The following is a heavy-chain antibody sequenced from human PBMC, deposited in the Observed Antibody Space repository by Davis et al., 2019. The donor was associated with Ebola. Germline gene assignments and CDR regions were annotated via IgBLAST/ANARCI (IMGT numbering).Heavy chain of an antibody. J-gene: IGHJ4*02. CDR2: ISAYNGNT. V-gene: IGHV1-18*01. Sequence: ASVKVSCKASGYTFTSYGISWVRQAPGQGLEWMGWISAYNGNTNYAQKLQGRVTLTEDTSTDTAYMELSSLRSEDTAVYYCVSDRRTYYYDNSGFYSFDQWGQGTLVTVAS. CDR3: VSDRRTYYYDNSGFYSFDQ. CDR1: GYTFTSYG. D-gene: IGHD3-22*01.